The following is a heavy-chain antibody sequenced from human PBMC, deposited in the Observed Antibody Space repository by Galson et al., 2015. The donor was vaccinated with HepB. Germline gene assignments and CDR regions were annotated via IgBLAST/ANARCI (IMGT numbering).Heavy chain of an antibody. CDR1: GFTFSSSA. V-gene: IGHV3-23*01. D-gene: IGHD3-9*01. Sequence: SLRLSCAASGFTFSSSAMSWVRQAPGKGLEWVSAISGSGGRTYYADSVKGRFTISRDNSQNTLYLQMNSLRAEGTAVYYCAKSAVYDILTGYYLGVSAFDIWGQGTMVTVSS. CDR2: ISGSGGRT. J-gene: IGHJ3*02. CDR3: AKSAVYDILTGYYLGVSAFDI.